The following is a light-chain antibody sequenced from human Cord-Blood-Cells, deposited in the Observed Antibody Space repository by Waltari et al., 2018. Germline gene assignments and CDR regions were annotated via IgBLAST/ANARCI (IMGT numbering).Light chain of an antibody. J-gene: IGLJ1*01. Sequence: QSALTQHRSVSGSSGQSVTISCTGTSSDVGGHNYVSWYQQHPGKAPKLMIYDVSKRPSRVPDRFSGSKSGNTASLTISGLQAEDEADYYCCSYAGSYVFGTGTKVTVL. CDR3: CSYAGSYV. V-gene: IGLV2-11*01. CDR2: DVS. CDR1: SSDVGGHNY.